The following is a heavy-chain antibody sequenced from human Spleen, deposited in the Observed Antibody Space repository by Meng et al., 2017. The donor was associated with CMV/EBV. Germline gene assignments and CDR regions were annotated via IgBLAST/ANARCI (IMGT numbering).Heavy chain of an antibody. J-gene: IGHJ6*02. CDR1: GFTFSDYY. CDR3: GRDWSGYLSVGSYVVMDV. CDR2: ISSSDGTI. Sequence: GESLKISCTASGFTFSDYYMSWIRQAPGKGLEWISYISSSDGTIYYADSVKGRFTISRDNAKNSLYLQMNSLRADDTAMYYCGRDWSGYLSVGSYVVMDVWGQGTTVTVSS. D-gene: IGHD3-3*01. V-gene: IGHV3-11*01.